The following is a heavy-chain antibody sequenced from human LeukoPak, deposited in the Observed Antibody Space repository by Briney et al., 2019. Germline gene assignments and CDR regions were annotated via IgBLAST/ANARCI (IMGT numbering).Heavy chain of an antibody. J-gene: IGHJ5*02. Sequence: ASVKVSCKASGYTFTGYYMHWVRQAPGQGLEWTGWINPNSGGTNYAQKFQGRVTMTRDTSISTAYMELSRLRSDDTAVYYCARDQATPIPHYYGSWTKPFVFDPGGQGTLVTVSS. V-gene: IGHV1-2*02. CDR3: ARDQATPIPHYYGSWTKPFVFDP. CDR1: GYTFTGYY. CDR2: INPNSGGT. D-gene: IGHD3-10*01.